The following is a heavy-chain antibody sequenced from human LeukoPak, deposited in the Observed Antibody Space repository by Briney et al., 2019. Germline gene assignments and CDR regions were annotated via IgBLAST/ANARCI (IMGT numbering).Heavy chain of an antibody. CDR2: IGIRGDT. D-gene: IGHD6-19*01. CDR3: ARGGVQVSGIDEFDY. V-gene: IGHV3-13*01. CDR1: GFTFIDYD. Sequence: GGSLRLSCAASGFTFIDYDMPWVRQVIGKGLEWVSAIGIRGDTHYSGSVKGRFTISRENAESSLYLQMNSLRAEDTAVYYCARGGVQVSGIDEFDYWGQGTLVTVSS. J-gene: IGHJ4*02.